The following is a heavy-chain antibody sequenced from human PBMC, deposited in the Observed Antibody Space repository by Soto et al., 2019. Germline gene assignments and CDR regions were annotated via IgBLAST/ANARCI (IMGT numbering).Heavy chain of an antibody. CDR2: IYHSGST. V-gene: IGHV4-30-2*01. Sequence: QLQLQESGSGLVKPSQTLSLTCAVSGGSISSGGYSWSWIRQPPGKGLEWIGYIYHSGSTYYNPSRRSRGTISVDRSKNQSSLKLSSVTAADTAVYYCAAGGGLPRYDWGQGTLVTVSS. J-gene: IGHJ4*02. D-gene: IGHD5-12*01. CDR3: AAGGGLPRYD. CDR1: GGSISSGGYS.